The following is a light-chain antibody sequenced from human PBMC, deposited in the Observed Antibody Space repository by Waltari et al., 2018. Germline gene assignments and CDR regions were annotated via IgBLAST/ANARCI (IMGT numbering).Light chain of an antibody. CDR1: SSNLGAYNY. V-gene: IGLV2-14*03. Sequence: QSALTPPPSVSGSPGQSIPIPCTGTSSNLGAYNYVSWYQQHPGKAPQLMLFDVSNRPAGVFNRYAGSKSGNTASLTISGLQAEDEADYYCSSYISSSTLELFGGGTSLTVL. CDR3: SSYISSSTLEL. CDR2: DVS. J-gene: IGLJ2*01.